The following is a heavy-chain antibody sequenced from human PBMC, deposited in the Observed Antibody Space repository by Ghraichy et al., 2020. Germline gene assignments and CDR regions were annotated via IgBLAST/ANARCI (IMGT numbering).Heavy chain of an antibody. Sequence: ASVKVSCKASGYTFTGYYMHWVRQAPGQWLEWMGWINPNSGGTNYAQKFQGRVTMTRDTSVSTAYMELSRLRSDDTAVYYCARGDYYDSSGMGDYWGQGTLVTVSS. D-gene: IGHD3-22*01. CDR2: INPNSGGT. CDR3: ARGDYYDSSGMGDY. J-gene: IGHJ4*02. CDR1: GYTFTGYY. V-gene: IGHV1-2*02.